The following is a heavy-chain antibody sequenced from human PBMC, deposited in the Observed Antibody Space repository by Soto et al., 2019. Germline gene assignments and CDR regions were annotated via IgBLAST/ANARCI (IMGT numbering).Heavy chain of an antibody. V-gene: IGHV3-30*19. CDR3: ARDGDIVVVVAATFDY. J-gene: IGHJ4*02. CDR2: ISYDGSNK. Sequence: QVQLVESGGGVVQPGRSLRLSCAASGFTFSSYGMHWVRQAPGKGLEWVAVISYDGSNKYYADSVKGRFTISRDNSKNTLYLQMNSLRAEDTAVYYCARDGDIVVVVAATFDYWGQGTLVTVSS. D-gene: IGHD2-15*01. CDR1: GFTFSSYG.